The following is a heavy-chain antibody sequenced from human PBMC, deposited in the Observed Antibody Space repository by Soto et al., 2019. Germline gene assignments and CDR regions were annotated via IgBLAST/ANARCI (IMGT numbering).Heavy chain of an antibody. CDR1: GFTFSSYA. D-gene: IGHD3-9*01. CDR3: ERDPLRYFDWLLSQIADYYYYGMDF. Sequence: QVQLVESGGGVVQPGRSLRLSCAASGFTFSSYAMHWVRQAPGKGLEWVAVISYDGSNKYYADSVKGRFTISRDNSKKRLYLEMNSLRAADTAVYSCERDPLRYFDWLLSQIADYYYYGMDFWGQGTTVTVSS. V-gene: IGHV3-30-3*01. CDR2: ISYDGSNK. J-gene: IGHJ6*02.